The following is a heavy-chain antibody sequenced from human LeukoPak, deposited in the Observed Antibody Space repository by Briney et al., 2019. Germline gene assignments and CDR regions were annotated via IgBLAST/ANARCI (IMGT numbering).Heavy chain of an antibody. CDR3: ARMHTIALYYFDY. CDR2: IYTGGST. J-gene: IGHJ4*02. V-gene: IGHV3-66*01. CDR1: GFPVSDSY. D-gene: IGHD5-24*01. Sequence: PGGSLRLSCAVSGFPVSDSYMSWVRQAPAKGLEWVSAIYTGGSTYYADSVKGRFNISRDNSKNTVYLQMNSLRAEDTAVYYCARMHTIALYYFDYWGQGTLVTVPS.